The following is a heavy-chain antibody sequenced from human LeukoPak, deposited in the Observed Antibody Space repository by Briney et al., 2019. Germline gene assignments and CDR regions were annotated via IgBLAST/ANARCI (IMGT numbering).Heavy chain of an antibody. D-gene: IGHD3-22*01. J-gene: IGHJ2*01. CDR2: IYTSGST. V-gene: IGHV4-4*07. CDR3: ARDGLNSYYYDSSGYYYLWYFDL. CDR1: GGPISSYY. Sequence: SETLSLTCTVSGGPISSYYWSWIRQPAGKGLEWIGRIYTSGSTNYNPSLKSRVTMSVDTSKNQFSLKLSSVTAADTAVYYCARDGLNSYYYDSSGYYYLWYFDLWGRGTLVTVSS.